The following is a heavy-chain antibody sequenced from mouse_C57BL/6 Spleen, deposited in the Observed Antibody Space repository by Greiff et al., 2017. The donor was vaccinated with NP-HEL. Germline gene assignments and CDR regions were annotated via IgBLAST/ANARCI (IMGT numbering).Heavy chain of an antibody. J-gene: IGHJ1*03. V-gene: IGHV1-15*01. CDR1: GYTFTDYE. CDR3: TNGSPHWYFDV. D-gene: IGHD1-1*01. CDR2: IDPETGGT. Sequence: QVQLQQSGAELVRPGASVTLSCKASGYTFTDYEMHWVKQTPVHGLEWIGAIDPETGGTAYNQKFKGKAILTADKSSSTAYMELRSLTSEDSAVYYCTNGSPHWYFDVWGTGTTVTVSS.